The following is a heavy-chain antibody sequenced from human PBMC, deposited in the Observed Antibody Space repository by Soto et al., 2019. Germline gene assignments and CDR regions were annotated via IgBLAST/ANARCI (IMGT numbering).Heavy chain of an antibody. CDR2: IYTGGTT. CDR1: GFTVSSNY. CDR3: TGAGETWSSSSHEVGDY. J-gene: IGHJ4*02. Sequence: GGSLRLSCAASGFTVSSNYMNWFRQAPRKLLEWVSVIYTGGTTYYADSVKGRFTISRDNSKNTLYLQMSSLRAEDTAVYYCTGAGETWSSSSHEVGDYWGQGTL. V-gene: IGHV3-53*01. D-gene: IGHD6-6*01.